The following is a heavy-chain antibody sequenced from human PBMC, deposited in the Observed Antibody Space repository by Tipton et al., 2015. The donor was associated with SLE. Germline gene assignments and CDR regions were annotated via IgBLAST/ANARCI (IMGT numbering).Heavy chain of an antibody. CDR2: IIPIFGTA. Sequence: TCKASGGTFSSYAISWVRQAPGQGLEWMGGIIPIFGTANYAQKFQGRVTITTDESTSTAYMELSSLRSEDTAVYYCARGLAVAGKGWFDPWGQGTLVTVSS. CDR3: ARGLAVAGKGWFDP. CDR1: GGTFSSYA. V-gene: IGHV1-69*05. D-gene: IGHD6-19*01. J-gene: IGHJ5*02.